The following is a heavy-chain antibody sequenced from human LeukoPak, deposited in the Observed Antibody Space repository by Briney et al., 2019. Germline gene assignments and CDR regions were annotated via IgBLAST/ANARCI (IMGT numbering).Heavy chain of an antibody. CDR1: GFTLIYYW. Sequence: GGSLRLSCEASGFTLIYYWMSWVRQAPGKGLEWVANINQDGSEKYFVDSVKGRFTISRDNAQNSVFLQMDSLRVDDTAVYYCARWVSQYYFDYWGQGTHVTVSS. CDR2: INQDGSEK. CDR3: ARWVSQYYFDY. V-gene: IGHV3-7*01. J-gene: IGHJ4*02. D-gene: IGHD2-21*01.